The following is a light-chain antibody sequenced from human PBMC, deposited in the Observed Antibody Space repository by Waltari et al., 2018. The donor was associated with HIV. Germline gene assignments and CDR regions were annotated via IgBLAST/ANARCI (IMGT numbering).Light chain of an antibody. Sequence: EIVLTQSPRTLSLSPGERATLSCRASQTISSMSLAWYQQKPGQAPRLVIPGASYRATGFPDRFSGSGSGTDFTLTIHRLEPEDFAVYYCQQYGTFPRTFGQGTKVEIK. CDR3: QQYGTFPRT. J-gene: IGKJ1*01. CDR1: QTISSMS. V-gene: IGKV3-20*01. CDR2: GAS.